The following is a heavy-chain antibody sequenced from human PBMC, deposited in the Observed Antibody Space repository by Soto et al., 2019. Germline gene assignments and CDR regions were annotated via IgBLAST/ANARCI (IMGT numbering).Heavy chain of an antibody. V-gene: IGHV3-33*01. Sequence: GGSLRLSCEASGFRFSNYAMHWVRQPPGKGLEWVAVIWDDGSKTYYAESVKGRFTISRDNSNNMLFLQMDSLGAEDTALYYCARDGYADYLFDLWGQGTLVTVSS. J-gene: IGHJ4*02. D-gene: IGHD2-2*01. CDR2: IWDDGSKT. CDR1: GFRFSNYA. CDR3: ARDGYADYLFDL.